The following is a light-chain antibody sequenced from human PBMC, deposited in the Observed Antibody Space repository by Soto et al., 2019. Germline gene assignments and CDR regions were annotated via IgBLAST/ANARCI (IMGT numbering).Light chain of an antibody. CDR2: EVS. V-gene: IGLV2-14*01. CDR3: SSYTSSLTRV. J-gene: IGLJ2*01. CDR1: NSDVGGYNY. Sequence: QSVLTQPASVSGSPGQSTTISCTGTNSDVGGYNYVSWYQQHPGKAPKLMIYEVSNRPSGVSNRFSGSKSGNTASLIISGLQAEDEAHYYCSSYTSSLTRVFGGGTKLTVL.